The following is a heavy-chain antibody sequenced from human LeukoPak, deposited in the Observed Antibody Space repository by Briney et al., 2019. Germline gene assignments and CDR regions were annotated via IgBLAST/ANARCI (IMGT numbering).Heavy chain of an antibody. CDR1: GFTFSSYA. J-gene: IGHJ4*02. CDR3: AKGLSYYYDSSGKAFDY. D-gene: IGHD3-22*01. Sequence: PGGSLGLSCAASGFTFSSYATSWVRQAPGKGLEWVSAISGSGGSTYYADSVKGRFTISRDNSKNTLCLQMNSLRAEDTAVYYCAKGLSYYYDSSGKAFDYWGQGTLVTVSS. CDR2: ISGSGGST. V-gene: IGHV3-23*01.